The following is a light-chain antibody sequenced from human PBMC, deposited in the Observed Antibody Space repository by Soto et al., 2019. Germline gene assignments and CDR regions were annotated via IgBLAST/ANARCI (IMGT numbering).Light chain of an antibody. V-gene: IGLV2-8*01. J-gene: IGLJ2*01. CDR2: EFS. CDR1: SSDVGGYNY. CDR3: STYAGSNNHVI. Sequence: QSVLTQPPSASASPGQSVTISCTGTSSDVGGYNYVSWYRQHPGKAPKLMIYEFSKRPSGVPDRFSGSKSGNTASLTVSGLQAEDEANYYCSTYAGSNNHVIFGGGTKVTVL.